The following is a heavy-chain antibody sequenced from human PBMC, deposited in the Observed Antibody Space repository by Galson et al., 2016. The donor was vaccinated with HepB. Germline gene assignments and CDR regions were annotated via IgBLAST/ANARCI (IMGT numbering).Heavy chain of an antibody. Sequence: QSGAEVKKPGESLKISCKVSGYSFTKHWIDWVRQMPGKGLEWMGRIDPSDSYTNYGPTFQGHVTISTDRATNTASLQWSSLKVSDTGIYFCAGQGFCSGSNCLGDAVDIWGQGTTVTDSS. CDR1: GYSFTKHW. CDR2: IDPSDSYT. CDR3: AGQGFCSGSNCLGDAVDI. D-gene: IGHD2-15*01. V-gene: IGHV5-10-1*01. J-gene: IGHJ3*02.